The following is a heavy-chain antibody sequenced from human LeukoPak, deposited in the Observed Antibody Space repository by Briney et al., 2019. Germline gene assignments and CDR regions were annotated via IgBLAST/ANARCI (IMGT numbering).Heavy chain of an antibody. CDR3: ARDQYYYDSSGYTFDY. Sequence: SVKVSCKASGGTFSSYAISWVRQAPGQGLEWMGGIIPIFGTANYAQKFQGRVTITTDESTSTAYMELSSLRSEDTAVYYCARDQYYYDSSGYTFDYWGQGTLVTVSS. D-gene: IGHD3-22*01. J-gene: IGHJ4*02. CDR1: GGTFSSYA. V-gene: IGHV1-69*05. CDR2: IIPIFGTA.